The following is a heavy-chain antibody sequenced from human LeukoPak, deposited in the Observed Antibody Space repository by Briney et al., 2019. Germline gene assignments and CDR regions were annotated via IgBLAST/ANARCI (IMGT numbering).Heavy chain of an antibody. CDR1: GFTFSSYG. CDR3: AKDGLRYSLPLASNTDV. CDR2: IRYDGSNK. V-gene: IGHV3-30*02. D-gene: IGHD5-18*01. Sequence: PGGSLRLSCAASGFTFSSYGMHWVRQAPGKGLEWVAFIRYDGSNKYYADSVKGRFTISRDNSKNTLYLQMNSLRAEDTAVYYCAKDGLRYSLPLASNTDVWGKGTTVTVSS. J-gene: IGHJ6*03.